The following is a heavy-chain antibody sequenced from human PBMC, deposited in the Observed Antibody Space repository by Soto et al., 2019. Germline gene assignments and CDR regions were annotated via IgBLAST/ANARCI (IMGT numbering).Heavy chain of an antibody. D-gene: IGHD6-13*01. J-gene: IGHJ6*03. Sequence: SETLSLTCTVSGGSISSYYWSWIRQPPGKGLEWIGYIYYSGSTNYNPSLKSRVTISVDTSKNQFSLKLSSVTAADTAVYYCARSYSSWYLYYYYYMDVWGKGTTVTVSS. CDR2: IYYSGST. CDR1: GGSISSYY. V-gene: IGHV4-59*08. CDR3: ARSYSSWYLYYYYYMDV.